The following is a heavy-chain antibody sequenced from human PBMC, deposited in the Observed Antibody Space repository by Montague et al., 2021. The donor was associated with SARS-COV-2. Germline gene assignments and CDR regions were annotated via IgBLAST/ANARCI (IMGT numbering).Heavy chain of an antibody. CDR1: GAFITSHY. CDR3: VRDLYCRSTACIGNAFDV. D-gene: IGHD2-2*01. V-gene: IGHV4-59*11. Sequence: SETLSLTCTVSGAFITSHYWSWIRQPPGKGLEWIGNVFSGGNSKYKPSLKSRVTLSVDTSKDQFSLKLTSVTTADTALYYCVRDLYCRSTACIGNAFDVCGQGTMVSVFS. CDR2: VFSGGNS. J-gene: IGHJ3*01.